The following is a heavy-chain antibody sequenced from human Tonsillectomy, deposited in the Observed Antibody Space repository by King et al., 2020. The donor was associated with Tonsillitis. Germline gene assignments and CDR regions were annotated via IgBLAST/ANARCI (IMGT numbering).Heavy chain of an antibody. CDR1: GYTSTNYW. J-gene: IGHJ4*02. Sequence: QLVQSGAEVKKPGESLKISCKASGYTSTNYWIGWVRQMPGKGLEWMGIIFLEDSDTRYSPSFQGQVTITPDRSTSTAYLQGRSLTSSDTAIYYCATEWAHDGFDYWGQGTQVTVSS. CDR2: IFLEDSDT. CDR3: ATEWAHDGFDY. D-gene: IGHD1-26*01. V-gene: IGHV5-51*03.